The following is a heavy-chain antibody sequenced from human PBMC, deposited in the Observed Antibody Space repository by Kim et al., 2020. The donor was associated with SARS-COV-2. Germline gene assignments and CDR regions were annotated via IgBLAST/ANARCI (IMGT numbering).Heavy chain of an antibody. V-gene: IGHV3-23*01. Sequence: GGSLRPSCAASGFAFSSYAMSWVRQAPGKGLEWVSVISGGGVNKFYADSVRGRFTISRDNSKNTLYLQMNSLRDEDTALYYCAKVVVMDDYNYYYYYGM. CDR2: ISGGGVNK. D-gene: IGHD4-4*01. CDR1: GFAFSSYA. J-gene: IGHJ6*01. CDR3: AKVVVMDDYNYYYYYGM.